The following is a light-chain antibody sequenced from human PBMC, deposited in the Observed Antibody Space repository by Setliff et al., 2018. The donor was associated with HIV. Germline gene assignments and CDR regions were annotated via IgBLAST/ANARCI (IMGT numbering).Light chain of an antibody. Sequence: QSVLTQPPSVSAAPGQKVTISCSGSSSDIGINYVSWYQQLPGTAPKFLIYDNNKRPSGIPDRFSGSKSGTSATLGITGLQTGDEADYYCGTWDSSLSVYVVGTGTKVTV. J-gene: IGLJ1*01. CDR3: GTWDSSLSVYV. CDR2: DNN. V-gene: IGLV1-51*01. CDR1: SSDIGINY.